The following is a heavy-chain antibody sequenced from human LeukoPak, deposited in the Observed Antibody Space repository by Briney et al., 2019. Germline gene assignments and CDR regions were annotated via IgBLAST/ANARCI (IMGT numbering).Heavy chain of an antibody. D-gene: IGHD6-13*01. CDR3: ARHSRQQLANWFDP. V-gene: IGHV5-51*01. CDR2: IYPGDSDT. CDR1: GYNFATYW. J-gene: IGHJ5*02. Sequence: GESLKISCQGYGYNFATYWLGWVRPMPGKGLEWMGIIYPGDSDTRYSPSFQGQVTISADKSISTAYLQWSSLKASDTAMYYCARHSRQQLANWFDPWGQGTLATVSS.